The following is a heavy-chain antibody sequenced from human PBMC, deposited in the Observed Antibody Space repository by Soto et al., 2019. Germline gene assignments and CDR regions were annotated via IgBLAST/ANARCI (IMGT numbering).Heavy chain of an antibody. J-gene: IGHJ5*02. Sequence: GGSLRLSCVASGFFLRDFGMHWVRQAPGKGLEWVSVIWYDGSNTYQGESVKGRFTMSRDISKNTLYLQMDSLRPEDTAVYYCARDQGIAAAGISRFDPWGQGTLVTVSS. CDR1: GFFLRDFG. V-gene: IGHV3-33*01. D-gene: IGHD6-13*01. CDR2: IWYDGSNT. CDR3: ARDQGIAAAGISRFDP.